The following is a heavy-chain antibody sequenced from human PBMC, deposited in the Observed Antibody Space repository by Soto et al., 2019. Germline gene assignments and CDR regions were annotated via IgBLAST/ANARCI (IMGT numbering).Heavy chain of an antibody. CDR1: GYTFTRNA. J-gene: IGHJ4*02. V-gene: IGHV1-3*01. CDR3: ARSETDYSSYDF. Sequence: QVQLVQSGAEVKKPGASVKVSCKASGYTFTRNAIHWVRQAPGQRLEWIGKIDAGNGNTKYSQKFQDRVTITRDTSASAAYMELRTLRSEDTSIYYCARSETDYSSYDFWGQGTLVTVSS. D-gene: IGHD3-9*01. CDR2: IDAGNGNT.